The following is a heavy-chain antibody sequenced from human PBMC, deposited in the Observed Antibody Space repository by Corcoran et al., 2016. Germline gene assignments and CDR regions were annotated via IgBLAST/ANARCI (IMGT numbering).Heavy chain of an antibody. Sequence: QVQLVQSGAEVKKPGASVKVSCKASGDTFTSYYMHWVRQAPGQGLEWMGIVKPSDGSTSYAQKFQGRVTMTWDTSTSTLDMEWSSLGSEDTAGEYWASAASGSSSWDSGSYWGQVTLCTVSS. CDR2: VKPSDGST. D-gene: IGHD6-13*01. CDR3: ASAASGSSSWDSGSY. CDR1: GDTFTSYY. V-gene: IGHV1-46*01. J-gene: IGHJ4*02.